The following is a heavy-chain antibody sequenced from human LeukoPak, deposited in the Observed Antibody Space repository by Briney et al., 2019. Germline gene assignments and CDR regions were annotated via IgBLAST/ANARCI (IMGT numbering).Heavy chain of an antibody. J-gene: IGHJ4*02. CDR2: IYTSGST. CDR3: AREDRYCSGGSCYS. V-gene: IGHV4-61*02. Sequence: SETLSLTCTVSGGSIRSGSYYWSWIRQPAGKGLEWIGRIYTSGSTNYNPSLKSRVIISVDTSKNQFSLELSSVTAADTAVYYCAREDRYCSGGSCYSWGQGTLVTVSS. CDR1: GGSIRSGSYY. D-gene: IGHD2-15*01.